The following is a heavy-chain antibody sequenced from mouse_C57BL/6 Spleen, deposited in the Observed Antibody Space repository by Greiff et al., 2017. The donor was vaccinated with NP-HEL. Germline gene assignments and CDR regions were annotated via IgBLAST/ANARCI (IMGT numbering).Heavy chain of an antibody. J-gene: IGHJ3*01. Sequence: DVKLVESGGGLVKPGGSLKLSCAASGFTFSSYAMSWVRQTPEKRLEWVATISDGGSYTYYPDNVKGRFTISRDNAKNNLYLQMSHLKSEDTAMYYCARDVLRGFAYWGQGTLVTVSA. CDR2: ISDGGSYT. V-gene: IGHV5-4*01. CDR1: GFTFSSYA. CDR3: ARDVLRGFAY. D-gene: IGHD1-1*01.